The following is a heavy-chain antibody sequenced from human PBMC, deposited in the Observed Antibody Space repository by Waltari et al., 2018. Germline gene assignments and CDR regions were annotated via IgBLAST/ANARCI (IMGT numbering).Heavy chain of an antibody. CDR3: AAATKSYGLDV. CDR2: IIPILGIE. D-gene: IGHD2-8*01. V-gene: IGHV1-69*02. J-gene: IGHJ6*02. CDR1: GDTFSSHT. Sequence: QVQLVQSGAEVKKPGSSVKVSCKVSGDTFSSHTISWVRQAPGQGLDGMGRIIPILGIEDYAQKFQGRVTITADKSTNTAYMELSSLRSEDTAVYYCAAATKSYGLDVWGLGTTVTVSS.